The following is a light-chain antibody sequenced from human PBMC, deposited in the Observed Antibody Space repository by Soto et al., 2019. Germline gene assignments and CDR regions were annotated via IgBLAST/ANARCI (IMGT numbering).Light chain of an antibody. CDR1: QSVSSNF. CDR3: QQCGSSTWT. Sequence: IVLTQSPGTLYLSPGEIATLSCRASQSVSSNFLAWYQQKPGQAPRLLIYGASSRATGIPDRFSGSGSGTDFTLTISRLEPEDFAVYYCQQCGSSTWTFGQGTKVEIK. CDR2: GAS. J-gene: IGKJ1*01. V-gene: IGKV3-20*01.